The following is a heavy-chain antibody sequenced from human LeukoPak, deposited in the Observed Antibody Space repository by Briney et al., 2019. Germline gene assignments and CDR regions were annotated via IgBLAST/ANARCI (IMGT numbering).Heavy chain of an antibody. D-gene: IGHD3-22*01. CDR2: ISGSGGSTYT. CDR3: ARAPYDSSGYAY. Sequence: GGSLRLSCAASGFTFSSYAMNWVRQAPGKGLEWVSAISGSGGSTYTYYADSVKGRFTISRDNSKNTLYLQMNSLRAEDTAVYYCARAPYDSSGYAYWGQGTLVTVSS. J-gene: IGHJ4*02. CDR1: GFTFSSYA. V-gene: IGHV3-23*01.